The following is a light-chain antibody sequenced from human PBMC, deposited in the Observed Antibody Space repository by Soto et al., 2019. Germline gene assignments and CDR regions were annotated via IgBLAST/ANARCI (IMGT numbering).Light chain of an antibody. V-gene: IGKV3-11*01. CDR2: DES. J-gene: IGKJ2*01. CDR1: QSVSSY. Sequence: EIVLTQSPATLSLSPGERATLSCRASQSVSSYLAWYQQKPGQAPRLLIYDESTRATGIPARFRGSGSGTDFTLSISSLETEDFAVYYCQQRGYTFGQGTKLEIK. CDR3: QQRGYT.